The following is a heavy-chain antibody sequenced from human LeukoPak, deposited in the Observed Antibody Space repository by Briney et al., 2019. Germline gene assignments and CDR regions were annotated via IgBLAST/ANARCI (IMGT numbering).Heavy chain of an antibody. CDR3: ARGGGYSGYDNWYFDL. Sequence: GGSLRLSCAASGFTFSSYSMNWVRQAPGKGLEWVSSISSSSSYIYYADSVKGRSTTSRDNAKNSLYLQMNSLRAEDTAVYYCARGGGYSGYDNWYFDLWGRGTLVTVSS. D-gene: IGHD5-12*01. V-gene: IGHV3-21*04. CDR2: ISSSSSYI. CDR1: GFTFSSYS. J-gene: IGHJ2*01.